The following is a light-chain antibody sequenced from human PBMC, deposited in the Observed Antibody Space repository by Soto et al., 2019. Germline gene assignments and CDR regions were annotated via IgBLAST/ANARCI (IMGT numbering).Light chain of an antibody. CDR2: SNN. V-gene: IGLV1-44*01. J-gene: IGLJ3*02. CDR3: AAWDDGPNVTV. CDR1: NSNIGRNT. Sequence: QSVLTQPPSASGTPGQRVTISCSGSNSNIGRNTVNWYQQLPGAAPSLLIYSNNQRPSGVPDRFSGSKSGTSPSLAISGLQSEDEADYYCAAWDDGPNVTVFGGGTQLTVL.